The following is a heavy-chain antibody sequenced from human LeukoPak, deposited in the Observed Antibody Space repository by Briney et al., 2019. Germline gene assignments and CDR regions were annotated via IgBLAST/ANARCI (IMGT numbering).Heavy chain of an antibody. Sequence: ASVKVSCKASGYTFTGYYIHWVRQAPGQGLEWMGWINPNSGGTNYAPRFQGRVTMTRDTSITTAYMELSRLTSDDTTIYYCATTLHIVVVTWHAFDIWGQGTMVTVSS. D-gene: IGHD2-21*02. CDR1: GYTFTGYY. CDR3: ATTLHIVVVTWHAFDI. V-gene: IGHV1-2*02. CDR2: INPNSGGT. J-gene: IGHJ3*02.